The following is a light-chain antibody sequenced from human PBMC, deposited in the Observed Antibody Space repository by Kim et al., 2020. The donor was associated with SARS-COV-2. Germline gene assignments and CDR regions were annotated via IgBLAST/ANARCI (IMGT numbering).Light chain of an antibody. CDR3: SSYTSSSTFLSV. Sequence: ITISCTGTSSDVGGYNYVSWYQQHPGKAPKLMIYDVSKRPSGVSNRFSGSKSGNTASLTISGLQAEDEADYYCSSYTSSSTFLSVFGTGTKVTVL. J-gene: IGLJ1*01. CDR2: DVS. V-gene: IGLV2-14*04. CDR1: SSDVGGYNY.